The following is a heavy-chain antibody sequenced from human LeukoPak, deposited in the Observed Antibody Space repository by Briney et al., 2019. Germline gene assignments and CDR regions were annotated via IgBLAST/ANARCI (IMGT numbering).Heavy chain of an antibody. CDR3: AKSGCGNSNCYLNY. J-gene: IGHJ4*02. V-gene: IGHV3-30*18. Sequence: GGSLRLSCAASGFTFSDYGMHWVRQVSGKGLEWVAVISYDGSNKYYADSAKGRFTVSRDNSKNTLYLQMNSLRPEDTAVYYCAKSGCGNSNCYLNYWGRGTLVTVS. CDR1: GFTFSDYG. D-gene: IGHD2-2*01. CDR2: ISYDGSNK.